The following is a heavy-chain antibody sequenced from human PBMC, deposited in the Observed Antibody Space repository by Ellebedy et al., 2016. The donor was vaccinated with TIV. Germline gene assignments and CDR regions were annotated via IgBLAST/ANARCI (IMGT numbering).Heavy chain of an antibody. CDR1: GYTFTSYG. D-gene: IGHD3-3*01. CDR3: ASTRLTIFGVVNSFDY. Sequence: ASVKVSCXASGYTFTSYGISWVRQAPGQGLEWMGWISAYNGNTNYAQKLQGRVTMTTDTSTSTAYMELRSLRSDDTAVYYCASTRLTIFGVVNSFDYWGQGTLVTVSS. V-gene: IGHV1-18*01. CDR2: ISAYNGNT. J-gene: IGHJ4*02.